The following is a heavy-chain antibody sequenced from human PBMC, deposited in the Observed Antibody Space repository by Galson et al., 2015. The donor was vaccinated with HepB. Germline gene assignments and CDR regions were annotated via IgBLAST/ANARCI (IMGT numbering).Heavy chain of an antibody. CDR2: ISYDGSNK. V-gene: IGHV3-30*18. Sequence: SLRLSCAASGFTFSSYGMHWVRQAPGKGLEWVAVISYDGSNKYYADSVKGRFTISRDNSKNTLYLQMNSLRAEDTAVYYCAKEIAVAGQQVDYWGQGTLVTVSS. CDR1: GFTFSSYG. J-gene: IGHJ4*02. D-gene: IGHD6-19*01. CDR3: AKEIAVAGQQVDY.